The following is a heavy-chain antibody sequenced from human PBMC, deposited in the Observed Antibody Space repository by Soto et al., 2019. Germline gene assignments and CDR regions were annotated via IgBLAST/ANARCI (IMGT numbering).Heavy chain of an antibody. J-gene: IGHJ5*02. CDR2: INHSGST. CDR3: ARGWELLRWFDP. D-gene: IGHD1-26*01. V-gene: IGHV4-34*01. Sequence: QVQLQQWGAGLMKPSETLSLTCAVYGGSFSGYYWSWIRQPPGQGLEWIGEINHSGSTNYNPSLKSRVTISVDTSKNQFSLKLSSVTAADTAVYYCARGWELLRWFDPWGQGTLVTVSS. CDR1: GGSFSGYY.